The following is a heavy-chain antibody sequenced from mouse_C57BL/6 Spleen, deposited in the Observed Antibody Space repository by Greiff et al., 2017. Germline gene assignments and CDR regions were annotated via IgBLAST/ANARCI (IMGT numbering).Heavy chain of an antibody. Sequence: VQLQQPGAELVMPGASVKLSCKASGYTFTSYWMHWVKQRPGQGLEWIGEIDPSDSYTNYNQKFKGKSTLTVDKSSSTAYMQLSSLTSEDSAVYYCARRSSFPGYAMDYWGQGTSVTVSS. CDR2: IDPSDSYT. D-gene: IGHD1-1*01. J-gene: IGHJ4*01. V-gene: IGHV1-69*01. CDR1: GYTFTSYW. CDR3: ARRSSFPGYAMDY.